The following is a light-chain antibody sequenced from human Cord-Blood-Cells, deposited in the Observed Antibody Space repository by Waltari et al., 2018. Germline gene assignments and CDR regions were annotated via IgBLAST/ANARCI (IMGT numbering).Light chain of an antibody. J-gene: IGKJ3*01. CDR3: QQYGSSPPFT. CDR1: QSVSSSY. Sequence: EIVLTQSPGTLSLSPGERVTLSCRASQSVSSSYLAWYQQKPGQAPRLLIYGASSRATATPDRFSGSGSGTDFTLTISRLEPEDFAVYYCQQYGSSPPFTFGPGTKVDIK. V-gene: IGKV3-20*01. CDR2: GAS.